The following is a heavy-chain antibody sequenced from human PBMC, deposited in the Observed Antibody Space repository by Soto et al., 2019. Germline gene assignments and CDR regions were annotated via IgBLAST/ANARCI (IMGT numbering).Heavy chain of an antibody. V-gene: IGHV3-48*03. CDR3: ARGYSSGWSLEETGWFDP. J-gene: IGHJ5*02. Sequence: PGGSLRLSCAASGFTFSSYEMNWVRQAPGKGLEWVSYISSSGSTIYYADSVKGRFTISRDNAKNSLYLQMNSLRAEDTAVYYCARGYSSGWSLEETGWFDPWGQGTLVTVSS. D-gene: IGHD6-19*01. CDR2: ISSSGSTI. CDR1: GFTFSSYE.